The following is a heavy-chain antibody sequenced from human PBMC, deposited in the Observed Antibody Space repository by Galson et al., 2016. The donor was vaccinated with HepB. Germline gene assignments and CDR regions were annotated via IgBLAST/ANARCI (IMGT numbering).Heavy chain of an antibody. CDR3: TLLRGPHLVRGVTRDSWFDP. CDR2: IDQSGFT. J-gene: IGHJ5*02. Sequence: SETLSLTCAVYGGSLSDYYWIWIRQTPEKGLEWIGEIDQSGFTTHKSSLKSRLTLSVDTSKKQVSLKMSSVTAADTAMYFCTLLRGPHLVRGVTRDSWFDPWGQGTLVTVSS. D-gene: IGHD3-10*01. CDR1: GGSLSDYY. V-gene: IGHV4-34*01.